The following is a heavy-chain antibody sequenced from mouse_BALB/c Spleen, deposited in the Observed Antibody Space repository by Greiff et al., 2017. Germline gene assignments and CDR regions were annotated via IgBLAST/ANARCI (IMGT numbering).Heavy chain of an antibody. J-gene: IGHJ1*01. CDR1: GFSLTGYG. CDR2: IWGDGST. CDR3: AREGKRRYFDV. V-gene: IGHV2-6-7*01. Sequence: VQLVESGPGLVAPSQSLSITCTVSGFSLTGYGVNWVRQPPGKGLEWLGMIWGDGSTDYNSALKSRLSISKDNSKSQVFLKMNSLQTDDAARYYCAREGKRRYFDVWGAGTTVTVSS. D-gene: IGHD2-1*01.